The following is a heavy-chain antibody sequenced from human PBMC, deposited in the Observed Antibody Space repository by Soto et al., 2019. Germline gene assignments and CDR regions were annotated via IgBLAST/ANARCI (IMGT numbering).Heavy chain of an antibody. V-gene: IGHV4-34*01. D-gene: IGHD6-13*01. CDR2: VNGSGST. J-gene: IGHJ4*02. CDR3: ARGWMTQPIAEN. CDR1: GGSFSGHY. Sequence: SETLSLTCAVYGGSFSGHYWTWIRQSPGKGLEWIGEVNGSGSTKYNPSLKTRVTISVDTSKNQLSLNLSSVTAADTAVYYCARGWMTQPIAENWGQGTLVTVSS.